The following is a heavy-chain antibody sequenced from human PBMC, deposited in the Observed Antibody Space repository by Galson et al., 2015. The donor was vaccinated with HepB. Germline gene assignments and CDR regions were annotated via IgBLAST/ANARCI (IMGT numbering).Heavy chain of an antibody. Sequence: SLRLSCAASGFTFSSYAMSWVRQAPGKGLEWVSAISGSGGSTYYADSVKGRFTISRDNSKNTLYLQMNSLRAEDTAVYYCATSVGATFEPDYWGQGTLVTVSS. J-gene: IGHJ4*02. CDR1: GFTFSSYA. D-gene: IGHD1-26*01. CDR3: ATSVGATFEPDY. V-gene: IGHV3-23*01. CDR2: ISGSGGST.